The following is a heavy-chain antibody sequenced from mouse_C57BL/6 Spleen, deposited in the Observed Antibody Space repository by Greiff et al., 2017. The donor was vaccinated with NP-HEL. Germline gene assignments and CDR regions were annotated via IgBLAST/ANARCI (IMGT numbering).Heavy chain of an antibody. CDR2: INPSNGGT. CDR1: GYTFTSYW. J-gene: IGHJ2*01. CDR3: ARSETAQAHYFDY. D-gene: IGHD3-2*02. Sequence: VKLQQPGTELVKPGASVKLSCKASGYTFTSYWMHWVKQRPGQGLEWIGNINPSNGGTNYNEKFKSKATLTVDKSSSTAYMQLSSLTSEDSAVYYCARSETAQAHYFDYWGQGTTLTVSS. V-gene: IGHV1-53*01.